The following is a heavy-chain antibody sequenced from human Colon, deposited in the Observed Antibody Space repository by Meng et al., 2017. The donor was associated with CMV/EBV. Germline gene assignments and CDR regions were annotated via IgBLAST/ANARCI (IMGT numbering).Heavy chain of an antibody. J-gene: IGHJ4*02. V-gene: IGHV3-21*01. Sequence: GESLKISCAASVFSLSIYNVKWVRQAPGKGLEWVSSISSSSSSIYYADSVKGRFTISRDNAKSSLYLQLNSLRAEDTALYYCARDKGFLGGTFDYWGQGTLVTVSS. D-gene: IGHD3-10*01. CDR2: ISSSSSSI. CDR1: VFSLSIYN. CDR3: ARDKGFLGGTFDY.